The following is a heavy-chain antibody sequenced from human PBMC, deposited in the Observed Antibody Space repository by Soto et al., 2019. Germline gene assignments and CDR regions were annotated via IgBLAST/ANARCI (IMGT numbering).Heavy chain of an antibody. CDR2: ISFDGANK. V-gene: IGHV3-33*01. D-gene: IGHD5-12*01. CDR1: GFTFSYYG. CDR3: ARDRASGYEFILDY. Sequence: PGGSLRLSCAASGFTFSYYGMHWVRQAPGKGLEWVAIISFDGANKHYADSVKGRFTISRDNNTLHLQMNSLTAEDTAVYYCARDRASGYEFILDYWGQGTLVTVSS. J-gene: IGHJ4*02.